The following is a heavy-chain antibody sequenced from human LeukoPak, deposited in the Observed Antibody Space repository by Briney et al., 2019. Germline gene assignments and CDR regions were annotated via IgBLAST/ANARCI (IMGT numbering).Heavy chain of an antibody. CDR1: GYTFTNYY. D-gene: IGHD2-15*01. J-gene: IGHJ3*02. CDR3: ARGLRGYCSDASCSDAFDI. Sequence: ASVKVSCKASGYTFTNYYIHWVRQAPGQGLEWMGIINPSGGSTSYTHKFQGRVIMTRDTSTSTVYMELSSLRSEDTAEYYCARGLRGYCSDASCSDAFDIWGQGTMVTVSS. V-gene: IGHV1-46*01. CDR2: INPSGGST.